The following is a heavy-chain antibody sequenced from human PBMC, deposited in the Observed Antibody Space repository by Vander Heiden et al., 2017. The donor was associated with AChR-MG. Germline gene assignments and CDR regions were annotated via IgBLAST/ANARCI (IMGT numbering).Heavy chain of an antibody. V-gene: IGHV3-13*01. Sequence: EVQLVESGGGLVQPGGSLRPSCPAPAFTCTTYDMHWVRQVTRKGLEWVSTIGTAGDTYYPDSVKGRFTISRENAKDSLYLQMNSLRAGDTAVYYCARGIGGRRGYFDYWGQGILVAVSS. CDR3: ARGIGGRRGYFDY. J-gene: IGHJ4*02. D-gene: IGHD6-6*01. CDR1: AFTCTTYD. CDR2: IGTAGDT.